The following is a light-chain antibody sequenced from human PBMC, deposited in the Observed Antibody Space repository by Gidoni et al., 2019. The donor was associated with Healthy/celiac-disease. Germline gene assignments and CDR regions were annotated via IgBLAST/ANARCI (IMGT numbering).Light chain of an antibody. CDR1: QSISSS. CDR3: QQCHSTPIT. J-gene: IGKJ5*01. Sequence: DIQMTQSPSSLSASVGDRVTITCRASQSISSSLNWYQQKPGKAPNLLIYAATSLQSGVPSRFSGRCCGTYFTPTISSLQHEVFATYYCQQCHSTPITFGQGTRLDIK. V-gene: IGKV1-39*01. CDR2: AAT.